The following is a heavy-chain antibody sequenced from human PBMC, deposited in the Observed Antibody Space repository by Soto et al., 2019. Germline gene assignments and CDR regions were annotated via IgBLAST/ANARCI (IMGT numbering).Heavy chain of an antibody. V-gene: IGHV4-4*02. Sequence: QVHLQESGPGLVKPSGTLSLTCGVSGASVSSSHWWTWVRQPPGKGLEWIGEIYHVGFTSYNPSLKSRVIMSMDQSRNQFSLKMSSVTAADTAVYYCARVRPPTSTRPAADLYYFDYWGQGSLVTVSS. CDR2: IYHVGFT. CDR1: GASVSSSHW. CDR3: ARVRPPTSTRPAADLYYFDY. J-gene: IGHJ4*02. D-gene: IGHD2-2*01.